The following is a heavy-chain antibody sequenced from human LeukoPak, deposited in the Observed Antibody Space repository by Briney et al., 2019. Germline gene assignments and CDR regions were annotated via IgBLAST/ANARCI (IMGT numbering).Heavy chain of an antibody. J-gene: IGHJ3*02. CDR1: GYTFTGYY. V-gene: IGHV1-2*06. CDR2: INPNSGGT. CDR3: ALLAAAGTNDAFDI. Sequence: ASVKVSCKASGYTFTGYYMHWVRQAPGQGLEWMGRINPNSGGTNYAQKFQGRVTMTRDTSISTAYMELSRLGSDDTAVYYCALLAAAGTNDAFDIWGQGTMVTVYS. D-gene: IGHD6-13*01.